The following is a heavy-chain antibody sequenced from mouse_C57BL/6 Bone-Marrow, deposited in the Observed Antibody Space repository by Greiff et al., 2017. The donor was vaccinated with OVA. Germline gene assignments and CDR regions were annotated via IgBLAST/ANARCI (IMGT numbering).Heavy chain of an antibody. CDR1: GFTFSSYG. D-gene: IGHD1-1*01. CDR3: ARHYYGSSYY. V-gene: IGHV5-6*01. Sequence: EVNLVESGGDLVKPGGSLKLSCAASGFTFSSYGMSWVRPTPDKRLEWVATISSGGSYTYYPDSVKGRFTISRDNAKNTLYLQMSSLKSEDTAMYYCARHYYGSSYYWGQGTTLTVSS. CDR2: ISSGGSYT. J-gene: IGHJ2*01.